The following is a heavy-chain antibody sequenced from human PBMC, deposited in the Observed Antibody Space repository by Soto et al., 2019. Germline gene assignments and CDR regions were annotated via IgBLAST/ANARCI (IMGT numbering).Heavy chain of an antibody. CDR2: IKSKTDGGTT. Sequence: NPGGSLRLSCAASGFTFSNAWMSWVRQAPGKGLEWVGRIKSKTDGGTTDYAAPVKGRFTISRDDSKNTLYLQMNSLKTEDTAVYYCTTDAPSVAGELSLYRLYLPALWGQGTLVTVSS. D-gene: IGHD3-16*02. J-gene: IGHJ4*02. CDR1: GFTFSNAW. V-gene: IGHV3-15*01. CDR3: TTDAPSVAGELSLYRLYLPAL.